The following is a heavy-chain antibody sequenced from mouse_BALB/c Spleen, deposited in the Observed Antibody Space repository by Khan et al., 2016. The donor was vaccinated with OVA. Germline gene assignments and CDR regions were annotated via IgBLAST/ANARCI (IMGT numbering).Heavy chain of an antibody. CDR3: VRYEAYHRNDGWFAY. J-gene: IGHJ3*01. Sequence: QVQLQQSGAELARPGASVKMSCKASGYTFTSYTIHWIKVRPGQGLEWIGYINPSNGYTNYNQKFKDKATLTADKSSTTAFMQLSSLTSDDSAGDYCVRYEAYHRNDGWFAYWGQGTLVTVSA. D-gene: IGHD2-14*01. V-gene: IGHV1-4*01. CDR1: GYTFTSYT. CDR2: INPSNGYT.